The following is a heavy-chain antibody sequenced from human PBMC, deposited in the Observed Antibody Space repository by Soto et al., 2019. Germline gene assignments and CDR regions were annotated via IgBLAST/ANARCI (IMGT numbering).Heavy chain of an antibody. V-gene: IGHV4-34*01. CDR2: INHSGST. J-gene: IGHJ4*02. D-gene: IGHD2-15*01. Sequence: SETLSLTCAVYGGSFSGYYWSWIRQPPGKGLEWIGEINHSGSTNYNPSLKSRVTISVDTSKNQFSLKLSSVTAADTAVYYCASPRRYCSGGSCSVFDYWGQGTLVTVSS. CDR1: GGSFSGYY. CDR3: ASPRRYCSGGSCSVFDY.